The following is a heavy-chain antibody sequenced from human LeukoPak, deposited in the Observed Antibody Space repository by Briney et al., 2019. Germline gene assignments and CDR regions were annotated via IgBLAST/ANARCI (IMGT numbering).Heavy chain of an antibody. CDR2: ISAGGGST. CDR3: AKGGYCSTSSCYYGWFGP. CDR1: GFTFSSYS. J-gene: IGHJ5*02. V-gene: IGHV3-23*01. D-gene: IGHD2-2*01. Sequence: TGGSLRLSCAASGFTFSSYSMNWVRQAPGKGREWVPTISAGGGSTFYADSVKGRFTISRDNSKNTLYLQMNSLRAEDTALYYCAKGGYCSTSSCYYGWFGPWGQGTLVTVSS.